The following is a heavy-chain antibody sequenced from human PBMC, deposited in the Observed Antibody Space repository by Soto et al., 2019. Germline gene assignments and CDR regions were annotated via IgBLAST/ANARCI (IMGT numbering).Heavy chain of an antibody. CDR2: IYHSGST. J-gene: IGHJ5*02. CDR3: ARATQYYDSSGYYNWFDP. D-gene: IGHD3-22*01. V-gene: IGHV4-30-2*01. Sequence: PSETLSLTCAVSGGSISSGGYSWSWIRQPPGKGLEWIGYIYHSGSTYYNPSLKSRVTISVDRSKNQFSLKLSSVTAADTAVYYCARATQYYDSSGYYNWFDPWGQGTLVTVSS. CDR1: GGSISSGGYS.